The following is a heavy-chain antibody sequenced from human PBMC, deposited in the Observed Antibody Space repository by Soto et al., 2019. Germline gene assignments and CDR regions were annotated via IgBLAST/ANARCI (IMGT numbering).Heavy chain of an antibody. CDR1: GYTFTGHY. CDR3: ARDLCPLGSGSACPKFGLDF. V-gene: IGHV1-2*02. D-gene: IGHD3-10*01. Sequence: ASVKVSCKASGYTFTGHYMHWVRQVSGKGREYLGWLKSYNGGAYSAPKFQGRVTFTRDTSTTTAYMELSGLRSDDTAVYFCARDLCPLGSGSACPKFGLDFWGQGTTVTVSS. J-gene: IGHJ6*02. CDR2: LKSYNGGA.